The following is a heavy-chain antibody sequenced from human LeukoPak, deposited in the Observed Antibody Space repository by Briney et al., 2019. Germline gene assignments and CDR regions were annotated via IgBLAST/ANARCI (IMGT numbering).Heavy chain of an antibody. D-gene: IGHD6-19*01. CDR3: ARERPSSGFFDY. CDR2: LNPSGGYT. V-gene: IGHV1-46*01. J-gene: IGHJ4*02. Sequence: ASVKVSCKASGYTFSSYYMHWVRQAPGQGLEWMGTLNPSGGYTTYAQKFQGRVTMTRDTSTSTVYMEVSSLRSEDTAPYYCARERPSSGFFDYWGQGSPVTVSS. CDR1: GYTFSSYY.